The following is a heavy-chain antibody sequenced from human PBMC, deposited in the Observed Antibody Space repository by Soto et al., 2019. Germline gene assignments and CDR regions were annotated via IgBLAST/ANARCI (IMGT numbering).Heavy chain of an antibody. Sequence: ASVKVSCKASGYTFTSYGISWVRQAPGQGLEWMGWISAYNGNTNYAQKLQGRVTMTTDTSTSTAHMELRSLRSDDTAVYYCARDPFYYDSSGAFDIWGQGTMVTVSS. J-gene: IGHJ3*02. D-gene: IGHD3-22*01. V-gene: IGHV1-18*01. CDR2: ISAYNGNT. CDR3: ARDPFYYDSSGAFDI. CDR1: GYTFTSYG.